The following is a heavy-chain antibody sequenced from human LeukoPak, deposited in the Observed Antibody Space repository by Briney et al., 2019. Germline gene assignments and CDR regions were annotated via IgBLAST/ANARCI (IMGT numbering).Heavy chain of an antibody. D-gene: IGHD3-22*01. V-gene: IGHV4-4*07. CDR1: GGSISSYY. CDR2: IYTSGST. J-gene: IGHJ3*02. CDR3: ARVRRFYYDSSTKGAFDI. Sequence: SETLSLTCTVSGGSISSYYWSWIRQPAGKGLEWIGRIYTSGSTNYNPSLKSRVTMSVDTSKKQFSLKLNSVTAADTAVYYCARVRRFYYDSSTKGAFDIWGQGTMVTVSS.